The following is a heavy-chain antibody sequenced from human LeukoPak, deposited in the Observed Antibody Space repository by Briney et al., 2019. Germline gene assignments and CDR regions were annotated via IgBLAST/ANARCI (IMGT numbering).Heavy chain of an antibody. CDR1: GYTFTSYY. D-gene: IGHD3-16*01. CDR2: INPSGGST. J-gene: IGHJ4*02. Sequence: ASVKVSCKASGYTFTSYYMHWVRQAPGQGLEWMGIINPSGGSTSYAQKFQGRVTMTRDTSTSTVYMELSSLRSEGTAVYYCARDKTRDYAYQYYFDYWGQGTLVTVSS. CDR3: ARDKTRDYAYQYYFDY. V-gene: IGHV1-46*01.